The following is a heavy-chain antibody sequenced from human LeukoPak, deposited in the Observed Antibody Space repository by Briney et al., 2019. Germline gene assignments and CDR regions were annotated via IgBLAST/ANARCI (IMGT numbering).Heavy chain of an antibody. CDR3: ARVRAKISQDSFDY. CDR2: ISYDGSNK. D-gene: IGHD5-24*01. CDR1: GFTFSSFA. J-gene: IGHJ4*02. V-gene: IGHV3-30*04. Sequence: GGSLRLSCAASGFTFSSFAMHWVRQAPGKGLEWVAVISYDGSNKYYADSVKGRFTISRDNSKNTLYLQMNSLRAEDTAVYYCARVRAKISQDSFDYWGQGTLVTVSS.